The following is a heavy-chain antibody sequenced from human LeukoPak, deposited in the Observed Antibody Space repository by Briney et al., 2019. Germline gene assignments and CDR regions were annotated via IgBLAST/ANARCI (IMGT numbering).Heavy chain of an antibody. Sequence: GRSLRLSCAASGFTFSSYAMHWVRQAPGKGLEWVAVISYDGSNKYYADSVKGRFTISRDNSKNTLYLQMNSLRAEDTAVYYCARGPRVATYYFDYWGQGTLVTVSS. CDR2: ISYDGSNK. CDR3: ARGPRVATYYFDY. CDR1: GFTFSSYA. V-gene: IGHV3-30*04. D-gene: IGHD5-12*01. J-gene: IGHJ4*02.